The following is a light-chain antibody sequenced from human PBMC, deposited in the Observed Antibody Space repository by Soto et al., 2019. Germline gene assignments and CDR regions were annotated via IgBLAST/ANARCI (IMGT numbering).Light chain of an antibody. CDR1: QSVTSNY. Sequence: EIVLTQSPGTLSLSPGERATLSCRASQSVTSNYLAWYQQKPGQAPRLLIYAASRRAPGNPDRFSASGSGTDFTLTISRLETEDFAVYFCQQYGTSPPWTFGQGAKVDIK. J-gene: IGKJ1*01. CDR2: AAS. CDR3: QQYGTSPPWT. V-gene: IGKV3-20*01.